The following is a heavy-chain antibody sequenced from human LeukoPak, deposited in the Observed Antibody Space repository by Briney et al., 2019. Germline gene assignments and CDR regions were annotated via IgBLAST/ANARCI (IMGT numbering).Heavy chain of an antibody. CDR2: IIPIVGIA. D-gene: IGHD1-26*01. J-gene: IGHJ4*02. Sequence: GASVKVSCKASGGTFSSYAISWVRQAPGQGLEWMGRIIPIVGIANYAQKLQGRVTITADKSTSTAYMELSSLRSEDTAVYYCARCSGSYFSLARYFDYWGQGTLVTVSS. V-gene: IGHV1-69*04. CDR1: GGTFSSYA. CDR3: ARCSGSYFSLARYFDY.